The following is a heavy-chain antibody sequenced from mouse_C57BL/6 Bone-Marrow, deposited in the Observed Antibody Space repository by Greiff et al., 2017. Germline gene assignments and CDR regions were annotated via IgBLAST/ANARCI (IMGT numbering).Heavy chain of an antibody. CDR2: INPSSGYT. CDR1: GYTFTSYW. J-gene: IGHJ1*03. Sequence: VQLQQPGAELVKPGASVKLSCKASGYTFTSYWMHWVKQRPGQGLEWIGYINPSSGYTKYNQKFKDKATLTADKSSSTAYMQLSSLTSEDSAVYYCARGGFPYWYFDVWGTGTTVTVSS. V-gene: IGHV1-7*01. CDR3: ARGGFPYWYFDV.